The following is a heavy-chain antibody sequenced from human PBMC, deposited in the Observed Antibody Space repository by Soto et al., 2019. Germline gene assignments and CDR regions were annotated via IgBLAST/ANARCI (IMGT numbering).Heavy chain of an antibody. Sequence: QVQLVQSGAEEKKPGASVKVSCTTSGYTFSSYAIHWVRQAPGQGLEWMGWINPGNANTKNSQKFQGRVTITSDTSASTAYMEVSSLTSEDTAVYYCARVDGAYWGQGTLVTVSS. CDR2: INPGNANT. V-gene: IGHV1-3*05. J-gene: IGHJ4*02. CDR3: ARVDGAY. CDR1: GYTFSSYA. D-gene: IGHD2-2*03.